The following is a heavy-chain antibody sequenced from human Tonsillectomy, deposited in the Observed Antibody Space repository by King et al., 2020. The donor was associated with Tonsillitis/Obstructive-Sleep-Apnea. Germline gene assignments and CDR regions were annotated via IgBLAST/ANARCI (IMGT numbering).Heavy chain of an antibody. D-gene: IGHD2-2*02. V-gene: IGHV3-64D*06. CDR1: GFTFSSYA. CDR3: VKADCSSTSCYTFDY. J-gene: IGHJ4*02. Sequence: VQLVESGGGLVQPGGSLRLSCSASGFTFSSYAIHWVRQAPGKGLEYVSGISSNGGSTYYTDSVKGRFTISRDNSKNTLYLQMSSLRAEDTAVYYYVKADCSSTSCYTFDYWGQGTLVTVSS. CDR2: ISSNGGST.